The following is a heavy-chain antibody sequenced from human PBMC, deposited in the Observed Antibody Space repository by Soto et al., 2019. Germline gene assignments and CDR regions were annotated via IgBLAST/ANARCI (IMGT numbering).Heavy chain of an antibody. CDR1: GFTFSTYA. Sequence: EVQLLESGGGLGQPGGSLRLSCAASGFTFSTYAMNWVRQAPGNGLEWVSAISGSGGSIHYADSVKGRFTISRDNSKNTLYLQMNSLRDEDTAVYHCVKGYWKGDVWGQGTTVNVSS. D-gene: IGHD1-1*01. J-gene: IGHJ6*02. V-gene: IGHV3-23*01. CDR2: ISGSGGSI. CDR3: VKGYWKGDV.